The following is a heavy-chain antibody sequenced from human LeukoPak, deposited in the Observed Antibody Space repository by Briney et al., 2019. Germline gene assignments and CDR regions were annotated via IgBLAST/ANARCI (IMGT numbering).Heavy chain of an antibody. CDR3: ARDPRGSSGSDY. V-gene: IGHV3-33*01. CDR1: GFTFSSYG. J-gene: IGHJ4*02. Sequence: PGRSLRLSCAASGFTFSSYGMHWVPQSPGKGLEWVAVIWYDGSNKYYADSVKGRFTISRDNSKNTLYLQMNSLRAEDTAVYYCARDPRGSSGSDYWGQGTLVTVSS. D-gene: IGHD6-19*01. CDR2: IWYDGSNK.